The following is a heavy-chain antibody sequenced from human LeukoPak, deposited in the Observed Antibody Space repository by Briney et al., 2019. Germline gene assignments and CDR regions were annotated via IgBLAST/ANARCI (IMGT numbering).Heavy chain of an antibody. V-gene: IGHV4-39*07. CDR1: GGSISSYY. CDR3: ARVDYGDYPNWFDP. J-gene: IGHJ5*02. CDR2: IYYSGST. Sequence: PSETLSLTCTVSGGSISSYYWGWIRQPPGKGLEWIGSIYYSGSTYYNPSLKSRVTISVDTSKNQFSLKLSSVTAADTAVYYCARVDYGDYPNWFDPWGQGTLVTVSS. D-gene: IGHD4-17*01.